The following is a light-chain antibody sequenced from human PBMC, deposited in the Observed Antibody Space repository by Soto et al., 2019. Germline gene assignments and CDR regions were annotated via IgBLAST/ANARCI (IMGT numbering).Light chain of an antibody. Sequence: ILMTQSPATLSVSPGERSTLSCRASQSVSSNLAWYQQKPGQDPRLLSYGASTRATGIPARFSGSGSGTEFTLTISSLQSEDLAVYYCQQYNNLPFPFGPGTKVDIQ. V-gene: IGKV3-15*01. CDR2: GAS. J-gene: IGKJ3*01. CDR1: QSVSSN. CDR3: QQYNNLPFP.